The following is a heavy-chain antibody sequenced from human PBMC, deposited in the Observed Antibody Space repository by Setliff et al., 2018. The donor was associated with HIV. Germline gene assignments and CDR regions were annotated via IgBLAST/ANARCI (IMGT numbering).Heavy chain of an antibody. D-gene: IGHD5-12*01. CDR3: ARSPLYSGYERYYFDY. CDR2: IHYSGGT. Sequence: SETLSLTCTVSGDSITGRWLSWIRQPPGKGLEWIGNIHYSGGTNYNPSLKSRVTISLDRSKTQFSLKLSSVTAADTAVYYCARSPLYSGYERYYFDYWGQGTLVTVSS. V-gene: IGHV4-59*11. J-gene: IGHJ4*02. CDR1: GDSITGRW.